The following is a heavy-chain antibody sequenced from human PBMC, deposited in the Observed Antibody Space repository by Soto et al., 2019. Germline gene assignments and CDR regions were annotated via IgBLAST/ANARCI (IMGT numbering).Heavy chain of an antibody. J-gene: IGHJ6*02. CDR3: ARHGYYDSSGSRTYGMDV. D-gene: IGHD3-22*01. CDR2: IDPSDSYT. CDR1: GYSFTSYW. Sequence: GESLKISCKGSGYSFTSYWISWVRQMPGKGLEWMGRIDPSDSYTNYSPSFQGHVTISADKSISTAYLQWSSLKASDTAMYYCARHGYYDSSGSRTYGMDVWGQGTTVTVSS. V-gene: IGHV5-10-1*01.